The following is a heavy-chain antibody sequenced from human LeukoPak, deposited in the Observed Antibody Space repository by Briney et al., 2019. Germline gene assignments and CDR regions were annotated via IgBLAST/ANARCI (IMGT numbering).Heavy chain of an antibody. Sequence: GESLKISCKGSGYSFTSYWIGWVRQMPGKSLECMGIIYPGDSDTRYSPSFQGQVTISADKSISTAYLQWSSLKASDTAMYYCARLPKDIVVVVAATHWGQGTLVNVSS. V-gene: IGHV5-51*01. CDR2: IYPGDSDT. CDR3: ARLPKDIVVVVAATH. CDR1: GYSFTSYW. J-gene: IGHJ4*02. D-gene: IGHD2-15*01.